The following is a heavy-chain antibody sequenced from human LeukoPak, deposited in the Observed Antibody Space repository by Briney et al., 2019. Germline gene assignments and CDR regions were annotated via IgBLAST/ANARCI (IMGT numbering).Heavy chain of an antibody. CDR2: INHSGST. J-gene: IGHJ4*02. Sequence: ETLSLTCAVYGGSFSGYYWSWIRQPPGKGLEWIGEINHSGSTNYNPSLKSRVTISVDTSKNQFSLKLSSVTAADTAVYYCARGTAMAPYYFDYWGQATLVTVSS. CDR3: ARGTAMAPYYFDY. V-gene: IGHV4-34*01. D-gene: IGHD5-18*01. CDR1: GGSFSGYY.